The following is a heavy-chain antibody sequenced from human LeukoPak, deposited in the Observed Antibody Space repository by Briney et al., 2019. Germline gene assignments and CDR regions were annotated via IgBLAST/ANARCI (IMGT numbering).Heavy chain of an antibody. CDR2: IYTSGST. D-gene: IGHD3-10*01. CDR1: GGSISSYY. CDR3: ARVRNYYGSGSPPSDYYYYMDV. Sequence: SETLSLTCTVSGGSISSYYWSWIRQPAGKGLEWIGRIYTSGSTNYNPSLKSRVTMSVDTSKNQFSLKLSSVTAADTAVYYCARVRNYYGSGSPPSDYYYYMDVWGKGTTVTVSS. V-gene: IGHV4-4*07. J-gene: IGHJ6*03.